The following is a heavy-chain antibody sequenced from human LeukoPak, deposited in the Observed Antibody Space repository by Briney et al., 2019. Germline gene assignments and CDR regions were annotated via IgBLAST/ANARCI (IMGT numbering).Heavy chain of an antibody. D-gene: IGHD2-15*01. CDR3: ARGLCSGGSCYGRDYYGMDV. CDR1: GGTFSSYA. CDR2: IIPILGIA. Sequence: SVKVSCKASGGTFSSYAISWVRQAPGQGLEWMGRIIPILGIANYAQKFQGRVTITADKSTSTAYMELSSLRSEDTAVYYCARGLCSGGSCYGRDYYGMDVWGQGTTVTVSS. J-gene: IGHJ6*02. V-gene: IGHV1-69*04.